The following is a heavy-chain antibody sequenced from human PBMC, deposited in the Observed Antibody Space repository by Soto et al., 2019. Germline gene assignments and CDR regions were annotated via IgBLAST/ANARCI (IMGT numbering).Heavy chain of an antibody. D-gene: IGHD1-26*01. CDR3: ARTHSELGLGG. J-gene: IGHJ4*02. CDR1: GGSVSSEYYY. CDR2: IYYSGST. V-gene: IGHV4-61*01. Sequence: QVQLQESGPGLVKPSETLSLNCTVSGGSVSSEYYYWSWIRQPPGKGLEWIGYIYYSGSTNYNPALKMRVTLSVDTSKSQFSLKLSSVTAADTAVYYCARTHSELGLGGWGQGTLVTVSS.